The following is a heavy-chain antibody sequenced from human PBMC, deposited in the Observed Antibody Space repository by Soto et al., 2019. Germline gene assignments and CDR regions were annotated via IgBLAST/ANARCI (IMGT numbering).Heavy chain of an antibody. D-gene: IGHD3-16*01. CDR1: GDSISTYY. V-gene: IGHV4-59*01. J-gene: IGHJ3*02. CDR3: ARVLGGALDT. CDR2: IYDSGST. Sequence: QVQLQESGPGLVKPSETLSLTCSLSGDSISTYYWTWIRQPPGKGLEWIGDIYDSGSTNYHPSLKSRVTISLDTSKKQFSLKLNSVTAADTAVYYCARVLGGALDTWGQGTQVTVSS.